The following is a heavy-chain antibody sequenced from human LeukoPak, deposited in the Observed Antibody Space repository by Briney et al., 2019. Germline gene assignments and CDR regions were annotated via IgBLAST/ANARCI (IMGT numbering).Heavy chain of an antibody. CDR2: IYYSGST. CDR3: ARGAYYGDYYFDY. J-gene: IGHJ4*02. V-gene: IGHV4-59*01. D-gene: IGHD4-17*01. Sequence: SETLSLTCTVSGGSISSYYWSWIRQPPGKGLEWIGYIYYSGSTNYSPSLKSRVTISVDTSKNQFSLKLSSVTAADTAVYYCARGAYYGDYYFDYWGQGTLVTVSS. CDR1: GGSISSYY.